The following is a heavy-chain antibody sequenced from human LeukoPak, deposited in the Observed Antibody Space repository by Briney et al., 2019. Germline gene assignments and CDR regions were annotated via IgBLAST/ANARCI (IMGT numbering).Heavy chain of an antibody. V-gene: IGHV3-30*04. CDR2: ISYDGSNE. CDR1: GFTFSSYV. J-gene: IGHJ4*02. CDR3: AGDKGTSYLSSFDY. D-gene: IGHD6-6*01. Sequence: GGSLRLSCAASGFTFSSYVMHWVRQAPGKGLEWVAIISYDGSNEYYADSVKGRFTISRDNSKNTLYLQMNSLRAADTAVYYCAGDKGTSYLSSFDYWGQGTLVTVSS.